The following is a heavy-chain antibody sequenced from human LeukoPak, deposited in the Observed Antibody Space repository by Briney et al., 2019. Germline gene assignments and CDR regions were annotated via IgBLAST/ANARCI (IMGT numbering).Heavy chain of an antibody. CDR3: ARGYCYDSSGYYYFDY. J-gene: IGHJ4*02. D-gene: IGHD3-22*01. CDR1: GFTFSSYA. Sequence: GGSLRLSCAASGFTFSSYAMHWVRQAPGKGLEWVAVISYDGSNKYYADSVKGRFTISRDNSKNTLYLQMNSLRAEDTAVYYCARGYCYDSSGYYYFDYWGQGTLVTVSS. V-gene: IGHV3-30*04. CDR2: ISYDGSNK.